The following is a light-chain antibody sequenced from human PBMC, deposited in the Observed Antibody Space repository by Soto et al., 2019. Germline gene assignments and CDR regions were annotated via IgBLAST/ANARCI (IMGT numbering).Light chain of an antibody. CDR3: QQYNSYSPLT. V-gene: IGKV1-5*03. CDR2: KAC. CDR1: QSISSW. Sequence: IKMAQSPCILSASVGDRVTLHCQASQSISSWLAWYRQKQGKAPKLLIYKACGLESGVPSRFSGSGSGTDFTLTISSLQPDDFATYYCQQYNSYSPLTFGGGTKVDI. J-gene: IGKJ4*01.